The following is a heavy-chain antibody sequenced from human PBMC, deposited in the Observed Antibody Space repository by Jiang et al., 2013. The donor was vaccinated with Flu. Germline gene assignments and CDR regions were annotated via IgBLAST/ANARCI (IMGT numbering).Heavy chain of an antibody. D-gene: IGHD4-17*01. J-gene: IGHJ4*02. CDR2: ISGSGGST. CDR3: AKPDYYGDGQGFDY. Sequence: FTFSSYAMSWVRQAPGKGLEWVSXISGSGGSTYYADSVKGRFTISRDNSKNTLYLQMNSLRAEDTAVYYCAKPDYYGDGQGFDYWGQGTLVTVSS. CDR1: FTFSSYA. V-gene: IGHV3-23*01.